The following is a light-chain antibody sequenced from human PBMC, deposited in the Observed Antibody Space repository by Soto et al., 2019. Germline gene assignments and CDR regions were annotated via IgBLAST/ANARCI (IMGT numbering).Light chain of an antibody. V-gene: IGKV3D-20*01. Sequence: EIVLTQSPGTLSLSPGERATLFCGASQSVSGNYLAWYQQKPGLAPRIVIYDASSRATGIPDRFIGSGSGTDFTLTINRLEPEDFALYYCQQYAGSQITFGQGTRLEIK. CDR2: DAS. CDR3: QQYAGSQIT. CDR1: QSVSGNY. J-gene: IGKJ5*01.